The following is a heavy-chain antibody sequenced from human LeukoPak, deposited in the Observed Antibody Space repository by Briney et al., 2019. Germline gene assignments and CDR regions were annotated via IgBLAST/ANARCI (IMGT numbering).Heavy chain of an antibody. V-gene: IGHV1-69*13. CDR1: GGTFSSYA. D-gene: IGHD2/OR15-2a*01. Sequence: VASVKVSCKASGGTFSSYALSWVRQAPGQGLEWMRGIIPIFGTANYAQKFQGRVTITADESTSTAYMELSSLRSEDTAVYYCAIQRIVQNWFDPWGQGTLVTVSS. CDR2: IIPIFGTA. CDR3: AIQRIVQNWFDP. J-gene: IGHJ5*02.